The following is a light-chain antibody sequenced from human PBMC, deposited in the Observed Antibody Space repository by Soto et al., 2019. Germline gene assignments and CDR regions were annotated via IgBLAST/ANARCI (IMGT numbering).Light chain of an antibody. CDR2: KAS. V-gene: IGKV1-5*03. Sequence: DIQMTQSPSTLAGSLGDRVTITCRASQTISSWLAWYQQKPGKAPKLLIYKASTLKSGVPSRLSGSGSGTYFTLTISRLEPEDFAVYYCQQYGSSGTFGQGTKVDIK. CDR1: QTISSW. J-gene: IGKJ1*01. CDR3: QQYGSSGT.